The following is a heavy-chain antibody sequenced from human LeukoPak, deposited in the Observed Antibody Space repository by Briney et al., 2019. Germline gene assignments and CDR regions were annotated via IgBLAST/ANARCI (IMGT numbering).Heavy chain of an antibody. D-gene: IGHD2-2*01. CDR2: INLGGSEK. Sequence: GGSLRLSCAASGFIFSNCLMSWVRQGPAEGLEWVANINLGGSEKYYVDSAKGRFTISRDNAKNSLDLQMNSLRVEDTAIYYCARLVVPPGNRGWYYEHWGQGILVTVSS. V-gene: IGHV3-7*03. J-gene: IGHJ4*02. CDR1: GFIFSNCL. CDR3: ARLVVPPGNRGWYYEH.